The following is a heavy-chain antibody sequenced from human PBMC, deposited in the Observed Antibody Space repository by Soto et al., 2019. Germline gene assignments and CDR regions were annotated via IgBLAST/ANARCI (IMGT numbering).Heavy chain of an antibody. CDR2: IIPFNGIT. D-gene: IGHD6-13*01. Sequence: ASVKVSCKASGGTFSSYTISWVRQAPGQGLEWMGRIIPFNGITSYAQKFQGRLTMTADTSTNTAYMELTSLRSDDTAVYYCARDTVAAPGPFDHWGQGTLVTVSS. CDR3: ARDTVAAPGPFDH. CDR1: GGTFSSYT. J-gene: IGHJ4*02. V-gene: IGHV1-69*04.